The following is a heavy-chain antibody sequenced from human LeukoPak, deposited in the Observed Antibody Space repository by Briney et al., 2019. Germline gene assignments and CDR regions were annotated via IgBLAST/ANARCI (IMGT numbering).Heavy chain of an antibody. D-gene: IGHD3-3*01. CDR2: IYYSGST. Sequence: PSETLSLTCTVSGGSISSYYWSWIRQPPGKGLEWIGYIYYSGSTDYNPSLKSRVTISVDTSKNQFSLKLSPVTAADTAVYYCARSDFGVVINYYYYYMDVWGKGTTVTVSS. J-gene: IGHJ6*03. CDR3: ARSDFGVVINYYYYYMDV. CDR1: GGSISSYY. V-gene: IGHV4-59*12.